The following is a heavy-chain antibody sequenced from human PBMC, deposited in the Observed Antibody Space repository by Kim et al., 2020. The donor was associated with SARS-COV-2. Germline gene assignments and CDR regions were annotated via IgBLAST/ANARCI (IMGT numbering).Heavy chain of an antibody. D-gene: IGHD3-10*01. J-gene: IGHJ6*02. CDR3: AREKMVRGVTLPIVYYYGMDV. V-gene: IGHV1-2*02. Sequence: ASVKVSCKASGYTFTGYYMHWVRQAPGQGLEWMGWINPNSGGTNYAQKFQGRVTMTRDTSISTAYMELSRLRSDDTAVYYCAREKMVRGVTLPIVYYYGMDVWGQGTTVTVSS. CDR2: INPNSGGT. CDR1: GYTFTGYY.